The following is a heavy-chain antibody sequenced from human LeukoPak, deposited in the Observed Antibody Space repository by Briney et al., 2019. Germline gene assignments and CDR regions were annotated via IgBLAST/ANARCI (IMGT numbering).Heavy chain of an antibody. D-gene: IGHD6-19*01. CDR1: GYTFTSYA. J-gene: IGHJ4*02. Sequence: ASVKVSCKASGYTFTSYAMNWVRQAPGQGLEWMGWINPNSGGTNYAQKFQGRVTMTRDMSTSTVYMELSSLRSEDTAVYYCARDYRKIAVAGRPPGYWGQGTLVTVSS. CDR3: ARDYRKIAVAGRPPGY. V-gene: IGHV1-2*02. CDR2: INPNSGGT.